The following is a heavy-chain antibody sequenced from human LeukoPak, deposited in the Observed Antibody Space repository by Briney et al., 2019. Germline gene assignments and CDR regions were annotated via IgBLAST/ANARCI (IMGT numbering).Heavy chain of an antibody. CDR1: GFTFSSYW. V-gene: IGHV3-7*01. CDR3: ARVLVDYGQRDY. Sequence: GGSLRLSCSASGFTFSSYWMTWVRQAPGKGLEWVANINQDGSEKYYVDSVKGRFTISRDNAKNSLYLQINSLRAEDTAVYYCARVLVDYGQRDYWGQGTLVIVPS. CDR2: INQDGSEK. D-gene: IGHD4-17*01. J-gene: IGHJ4*02.